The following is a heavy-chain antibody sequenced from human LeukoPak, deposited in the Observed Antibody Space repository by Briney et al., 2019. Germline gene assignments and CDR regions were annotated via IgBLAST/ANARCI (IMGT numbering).Heavy chain of an antibody. CDR2: ISPGGGTT. CDR3: AKGRGYYSGSSYYFDY. CDR1: GFTFTNEA. J-gene: IGHJ4*02. Sequence: PGGSLRLSCAVSGFTFTNEAMGWVRQLRGGGLEWVSTISPGGGTTYYAESMKGRFTISRDNSKNTLYLQMNSLRAEDTAVYYCAKGRGYYSGSSYYFDYWGQGTLVTVSS. D-gene: IGHD1-26*01. V-gene: IGHV3-23*01.